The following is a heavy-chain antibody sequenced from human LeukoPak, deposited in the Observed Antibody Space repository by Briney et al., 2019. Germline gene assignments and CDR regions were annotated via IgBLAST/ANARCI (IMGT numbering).Heavy chain of an antibody. V-gene: IGHV4-59*08. J-gene: IGHJ4*02. D-gene: IGHD3-10*01. CDR2: IYYSGST. CDR3: ARVGGGSGSSFDY. Sequence: SETLSLTCTVSGGSISTYYWSWIRQPPGKGLEWIGYIYYSGSTNYNPSLKSRVTISVDTSKNQFSLKLTSVTAADTAVYYCARVGGGSGSSFDYWGQGILVTVSS. CDR1: GGSISTYY.